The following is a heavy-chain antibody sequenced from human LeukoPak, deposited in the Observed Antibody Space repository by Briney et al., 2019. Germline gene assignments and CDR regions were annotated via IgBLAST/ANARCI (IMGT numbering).Heavy chain of an antibody. CDR2: INPNSGGT. D-gene: IGHD6-19*01. CDR1: GYTFTSYD. J-gene: IGHJ2*01. Sequence: ASVEVSCKASGYTFTSYDINWVRQAPGQGLEWMGRINPNSGGTNYAQKFQGRVTMTRDTSISTAYMDLSRLRSDDTAVYYCARDSARIPVAGVVWYFDLWGRGTLVTVSS. CDR3: ARDSARIPVAGVVWYFDL. V-gene: IGHV1-2*06.